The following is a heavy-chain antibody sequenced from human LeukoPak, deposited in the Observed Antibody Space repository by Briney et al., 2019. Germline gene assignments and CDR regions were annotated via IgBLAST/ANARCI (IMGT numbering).Heavy chain of an antibody. CDR2: IWYDGSNK. V-gene: IGHV3-33*01. CDR1: GFTFSSYG. D-gene: IGHD2-2*01. CDR3: ARDGCSSTSCSPEYYYYYGMDV. Sequence: GGSLRLSCAASGFTFSSYGMHWVRQAPGKGLEWVAVIWYDGSNKYYADSVKGRFTISRDNSKNTLYLQMNSLRAEDTAVYYCARDGCSSTSCSPEYYYYYGMDVWGQGTTVTVSS. J-gene: IGHJ6*02.